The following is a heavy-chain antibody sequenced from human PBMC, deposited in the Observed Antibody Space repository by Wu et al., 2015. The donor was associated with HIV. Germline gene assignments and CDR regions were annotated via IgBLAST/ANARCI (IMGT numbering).Heavy chain of an antibody. V-gene: IGHV1-2*02. D-gene: IGHD3-10*01. J-gene: IGHJ4*02. CDR2: INPNSGGT. Sequence: VQLVQSGAEVKKPGPSVKVSCKASGYTFTGYYMHWVRQAPGQGLEWMGWINPNSGGTNYAQKFQGRVTMTRDTSISTAYMELSRLRSDDTAVYYCASAPANYYGSGPLEYWGQGTLVTVSS. CDR3: ASAPANYYGSGPLEY. CDR1: GYTFTGYY.